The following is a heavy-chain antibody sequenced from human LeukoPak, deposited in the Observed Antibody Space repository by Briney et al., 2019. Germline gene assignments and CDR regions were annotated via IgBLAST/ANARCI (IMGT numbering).Heavy chain of an antibody. CDR3: ARDNTMVRGVIIPYYYYYGMDV. J-gene: IGHJ6*02. Sequence: GASVMVSCKASGGTFSSYAISWVRQAPGQGLEWMGIINPSGGSTSYAQKFQGRVTMTRDTSTSTVYMELSSLRSEDTAVYYCARDNTMVRGVIIPYYYYYGMDVWGQGTTVTVSS. CDR2: INPSGGST. V-gene: IGHV1-46*01. CDR1: GGTFSSYA. D-gene: IGHD3-10*01.